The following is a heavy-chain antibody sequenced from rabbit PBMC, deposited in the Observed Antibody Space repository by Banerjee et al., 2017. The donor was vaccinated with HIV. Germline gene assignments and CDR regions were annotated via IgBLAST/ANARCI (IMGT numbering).Heavy chain of an antibody. CDR2: INTISGDT. CDR3: ARDLAGAIGWNYNL. D-gene: IGHD4-1*01. Sequence: QEQLVESGGGLVKPEGSLTLTCKASGFDLSSYYYMSWVRQAPGKGLEWIACINTISGDTVYATWAKGRFTISKASWTTVTLQMTSLTAADTATYFCARDLAGAIGWNYNLWGQGTLVTVS. V-gene: IGHV1S45*01. CDR1: GFDLSSYYY. J-gene: IGHJ4*01.